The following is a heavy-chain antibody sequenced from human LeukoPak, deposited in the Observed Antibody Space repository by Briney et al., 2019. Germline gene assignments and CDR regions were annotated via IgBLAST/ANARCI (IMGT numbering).Heavy chain of an antibody. J-gene: IGHJ4*02. D-gene: IGHD6-19*01. CDR3: ARCRGGSAWYELDY. V-gene: IGHV3-15*01. Sequence: PGGSLRLSCAASGFTFSNAWMSWVRQAPGKGLEWVGRIKSKTDGGTTDYAAPVKGRFTISRDDSKNTLYLQMNSLKTEDTAVYYCARCRGGSAWYELDYWGWGTLVTVSS. CDR1: GFTFSNAW. CDR2: IKSKTDGGTT.